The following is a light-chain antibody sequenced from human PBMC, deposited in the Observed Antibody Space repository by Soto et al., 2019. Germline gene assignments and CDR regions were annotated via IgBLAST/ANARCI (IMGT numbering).Light chain of an antibody. CDR3: QQVYVYPST. CDR1: QGISSY. J-gene: IGKJ4*01. CDR2: AAS. Sequence: DIQLTQSPSFLSASVGDRVTITCRASQGISSYLAWYQQKPGKAPKLLIYAASTLQSGVPSRFSGSGSGTDFTLTISSLQPEDFATYYCQQVYVYPSTFGGGTKVDIK. V-gene: IGKV1-9*01.